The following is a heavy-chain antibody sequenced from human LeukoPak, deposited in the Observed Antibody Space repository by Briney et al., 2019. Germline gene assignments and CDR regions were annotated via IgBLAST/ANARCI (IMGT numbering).Heavy chain of an antibody. CDR3: ARGSDFWSGYYAVYYYYGMDV. Sequence: PSETLSLTCTVSGGSISSSSYYWDWIRQPPGKGLEWFGSIYYSWSTYYSPSLQSRVTLSVDTSKNQFSLKLSSVTAADTAVYYCARGSDFWSGYYAVYYYYGMDVWGQGTTATVSS. V-gene: IGHV4-39*01. D-gene: IGHD3-3*01. J-gene: IGHJ6*02. CDR2: IYYSWST. CDR1: GGSISSSSYY.